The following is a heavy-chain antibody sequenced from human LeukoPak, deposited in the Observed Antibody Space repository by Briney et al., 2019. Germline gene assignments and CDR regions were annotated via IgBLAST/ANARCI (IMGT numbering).Heavy chain of an antibody. CDR2: ISSDVSTT. V-gene: IGHV3-74*01. CDR1: GFTFSSYW. D-gene: IGHD4-17*01. Sequence: PGGSLRLSCAASGFTFSSYWMHWVRQAPGKGLVWVSHISSDVSTTSYADSVKGRFTISRDNAKNTLYLQMNSLRAEDTAVYCCAKTTTGYGDYDYWGQGTLVTVSS. CDR3: AKTTTGYGDYDY. J-gene: IGHJ4*02.